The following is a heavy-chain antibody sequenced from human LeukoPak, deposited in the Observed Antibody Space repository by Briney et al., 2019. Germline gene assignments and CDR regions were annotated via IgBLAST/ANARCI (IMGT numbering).Heavy chain of an antibody. J-gene: IGHJ6*02. D-gene: IGHD5-12*01. CDR1: GFTFSSYA. CDR2: TSYDGSNK. V-gene: IGHV3-30-3*01. CDR3: ARDPLGYSGYDNYYYGMDV. Sequence: GRSLRLSCAASGFTFSSYAMHWVRQAPGKGLEWVAVTSYDGSNKYYADSVKGRFTISRDNSKNTLYLQMNSLRAEDTAVYYCARDPLGYSGYDNYYYGMDVWGQGTTVTVSS.